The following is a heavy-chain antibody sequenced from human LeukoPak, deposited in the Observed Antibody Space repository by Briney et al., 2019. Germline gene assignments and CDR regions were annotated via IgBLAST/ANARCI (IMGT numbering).Heavy chain of an antibody. J-gene: IGHJ5*02. Sequence: ASVEVSCKASGGTFSSYAISWVRQAPGQGLEWMGGIIPIFGTANYAQKFRGRVTITADESTSTAYMELSSLRSEDTAVYYCARDFRDGYNLNWFDPWGQGTLVTVSS. CDR1: GGTFSSYA. CDR3: ARDFRDGYNLNWFDP. V-gene: IGHV1-69*13. D-gene: IGHD5-24*01. CDR2: IIPIFGTA.